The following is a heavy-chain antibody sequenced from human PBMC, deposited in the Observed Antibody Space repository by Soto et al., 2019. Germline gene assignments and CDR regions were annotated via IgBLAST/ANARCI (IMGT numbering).Heavy chain of an antibody. CDR2: ISGGSSLI. CDR3: ATRSRGYGGYVKY. Sequence: EVQLVESGGGLVQPGGSLRLSCAASGFTFSSYSMSWVRQTPGKGLEWVSHISGGSSLIYYSDSVKGRFTISRDNAENSLYLQMNSLRAEDTAAYYCATRSRGYGGYVKYWGQGTVVTVSS. V-gene: IGHV3-48*01. CDR1: GFTFSSYS. J-gene: IGHJ4*02. D-gene: IGHD5-12*01.